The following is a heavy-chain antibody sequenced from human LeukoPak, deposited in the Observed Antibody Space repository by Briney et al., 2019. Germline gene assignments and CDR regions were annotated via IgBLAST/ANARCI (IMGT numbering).Heavy chain of an antibody. CDR1: GFTFSNAW. Sequence: PGGSLRLSCAASGFTFSNAWMSWVRQAPGKGLEWVGRIKSKTDGGTTDYAAPVKGRFTISRDDSKNTLYLQMNSLKTEDTAVYYCTTWGTSVPAAILYYYYMDVWGKGTTVTVSS. J-gene: IGHJ6*03. CDR3: TTWGTSVPAAILYYYYMDV. CDR2: IKSKTDGGTT. D-gene: IGHD2-2*01. V-gene: IGHV3-15*01.